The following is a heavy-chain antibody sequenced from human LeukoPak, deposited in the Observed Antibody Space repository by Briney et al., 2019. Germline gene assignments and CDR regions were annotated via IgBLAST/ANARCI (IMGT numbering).Heavy chain of an antibody. CDR3: ASSRTRSSTHL. J-gene: IGHJ5*02. D-gene: IGHD2-2*01. CDR1: GSTFSDYY. V-gene: IGHV3-11*01. CDR2: ISSSGSTI. Sequence: GGSLRLSCAASGSTFSDYYMSWIRQAPGKGLEWVSYISSSGSTIYYADSVKGRFTISRDNAKNSLYLQMNSLRAEDTAVYYCASSRTRSSTHLWGQGTLVTVSS.